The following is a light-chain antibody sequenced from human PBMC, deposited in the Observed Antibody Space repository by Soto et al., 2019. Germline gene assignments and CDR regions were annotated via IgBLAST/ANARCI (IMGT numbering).Light chain of an antibody. CDR3: SSYAGSNDVI. J-gene: IGLJ2*01. Sequence: QSVLTQPPSASGSPGQSVTISCTGTSRDVGGYKYVSWYQQHPGKAPKLMIYEVSTRPSGVPDRFSGSKSGNTASLTVSGLQAEDEADYYCSSYAGSNDVIFGGGTKLTVL. V-gene: IGLV2-8*01. CDR1: SRDVGGYKY. CDR2: EVS.